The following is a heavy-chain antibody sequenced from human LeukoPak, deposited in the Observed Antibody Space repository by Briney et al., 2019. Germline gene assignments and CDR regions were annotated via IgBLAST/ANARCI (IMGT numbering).Heavy chain of an antibody. CDR3: AKYQTGTWTSYDSSDI. D-gene: IGHD1-7*01. J-gene: IGHJ3*02. CDR1: GFSFSSPG. CDR2: INGESTFK. Sequence: GGSLRLSCTASGFSFSSPGMHSVRQAPGKGLEWVSSINGESTFKVYADSVKGRFTISRDNAKNSLYLQMDSLRAEDTAVYYCAKYQTGTWTSYDSSDIWGQGTLVTVSS. V-gene: IGHV3-21*01.